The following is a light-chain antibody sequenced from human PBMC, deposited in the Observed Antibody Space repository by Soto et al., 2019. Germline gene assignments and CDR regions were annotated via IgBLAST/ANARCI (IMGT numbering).Light chain of an antibody. CDR3: SSYTSISTYV. V-gene: IGLV2-14*01. CDR1: SSDVGGYNF. J-gene: IGLJ1*01. CDR2: DVT. Sequence: QSALTQPASVSGSPGQSITISCTGTSSDVGGYNFVSWYQQHPDKAPKLMIYDVTNRPSGVSNRFSGSKPGNTASLTISGLQAEDEADYYCSSYTSISTYVFGTGT.